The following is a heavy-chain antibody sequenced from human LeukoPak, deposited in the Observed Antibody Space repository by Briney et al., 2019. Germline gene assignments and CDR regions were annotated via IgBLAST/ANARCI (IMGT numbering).Heavy chain of an antibody. D-gene: IGHD3-10*01. J-gene: IGHJ6*03. V-gene: IGHV3-53*01. CDR3: ARVLSGRGSLYSYYYYMDV. Sequence: GGSLRLSCAASGLTVSSNYMSWVRQAPGKGLEWVSVIYSGGSKYYADSVKGRFTISRDNSKNTLYLQMNSLRAEDTAVYYCARVLSGRGSLYSYYYYMDVWGKGTTVTISS. CDR2: IYSGGSK. CDR1: GLTVSSNY.